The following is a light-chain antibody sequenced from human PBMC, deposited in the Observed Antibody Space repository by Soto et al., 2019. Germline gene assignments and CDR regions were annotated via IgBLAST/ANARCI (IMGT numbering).Light chain of an antibody. CDR2: DAS. CDR3: QQRSTWPPIT. Sequence: EIMLTKSLATLSLSKGERATLSCRASQSISHFLAWYQQRPGQAPRLLIYDASNRATGIPTRFSGSGSETDFTLTISSLEPEDFAVYYCQQRSTWPPITFGQGTRLEIK. V-gene: IGKV3-11*01. J-gene: IGKJ5*01. CDR1: QSISHF.